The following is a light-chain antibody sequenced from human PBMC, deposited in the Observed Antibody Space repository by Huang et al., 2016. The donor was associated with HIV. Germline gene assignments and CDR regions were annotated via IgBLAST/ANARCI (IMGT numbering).Light chain of an antibody. CDR2: DAS. CDR1: QSVSSH. Sequence: EIVLTQSPATLSLSPGERATLSCWASQSVSSHLAWYQQKPGQAPRLLIYDASNRATGIPARFSGSGSGTDFTLTIGSLEPEDFAVYYCQQRSNWPRTFGQGTKVEIK. CDR3: QQRSNWPRT. V-gene: IGKV3-11*01. J-gene: IGKJ1*01.